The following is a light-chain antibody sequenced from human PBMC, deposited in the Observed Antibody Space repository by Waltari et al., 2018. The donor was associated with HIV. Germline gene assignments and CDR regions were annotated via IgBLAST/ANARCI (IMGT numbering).Light chain of an antibody. Sequence: EIVMTQSPDTLSVSPGERATLSCRASQSVSSNLAWYQQKPGQAPRILMYGASTRATGIPARFSGSGSGTEFTLTISGLQSEDFAVYYCQQYSNWLTYTFGQGTKLEIK. V-gene: IGKV3-15*01. CDR2: GAS. CDR3: QQYSNWLTYT. CDR1: QSVSSN. J-gene: IGKJ2*01.